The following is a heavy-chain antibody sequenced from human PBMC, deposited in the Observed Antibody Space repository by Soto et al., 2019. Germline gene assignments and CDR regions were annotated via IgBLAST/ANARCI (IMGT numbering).Heavy chain of an antibody. Sequence: SETLSLTCSVSGDSISNNKWWSWIRQPPGKGLEWIGEINHSGSTNYNPSLKSRVTISVDTSKNQFSLKLSSVTAADTAVYYCARDYYDILTGSFYYYGMDVWGQGTTVTVSS. CDR3: ARDYYDILTGSFYYYGMDV. CDR2: INHSGST. J-gene: IGHJ6*02. V-gene: IGHV4-4*02. CDR1: GDSISNNKW. D-gene: IGHD3-9*01.